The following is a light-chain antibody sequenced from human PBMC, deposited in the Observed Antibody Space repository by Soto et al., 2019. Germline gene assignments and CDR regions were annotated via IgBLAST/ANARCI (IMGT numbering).Light chain of an antibody. J-gene: IGKJ1*01. CDR1: QDIATY. V-gene: IGKV1-33*01. CDR2: DAS. CDR3: QQYDNLPPTWE. Sequence: DIQMTQSPSSLSASVGNRVTITCQASQDIATYLNWYQQKPGKAPNLLIYDASNLETGVPSRFSGGGSGTHFTLTISNLQPEDIATYYCQQYDNLPPTWEFGKGTKVDI.